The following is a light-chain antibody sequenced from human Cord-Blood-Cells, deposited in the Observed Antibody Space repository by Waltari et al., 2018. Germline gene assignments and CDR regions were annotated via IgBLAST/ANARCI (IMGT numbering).Light chain of an antibody. Sequence: DIQMTQSPSSLSASVGDRVTITCRASQSISSYLNWYQQKPGKAPKLLIYAASSLQSGLPSRFSGSGSGTDFTLTISSLQPEDFATYYCQQSYSTPLTFGGGTKVVIK. CDR1: QSISSY. J-gene: IGKJ4*01. V-gene: IGKV1-39*01. CDR2: AAS. CDR3: QQSYSTPLT.